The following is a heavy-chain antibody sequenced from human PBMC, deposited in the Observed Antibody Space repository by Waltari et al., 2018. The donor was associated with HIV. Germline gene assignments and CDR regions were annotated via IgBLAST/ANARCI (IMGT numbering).Heavy chain of an antibody. V-gene: IGHV4-39*01. CDR3: VALRTVTGTIDK. D-gene: IGHD6-19*01. CDR2: IYSNGVS. J-gene: IGHJ4*02. Sequence: QLHLQESGPALVKPSETLSLTCTVPTGYITQSYYWGWVRQFPGTGLEWIGSIYSNGVSHYAPSLKSRVALSVDMSKNQFSLTLTAVTAADTSRYFCVALRTVTGTIDKWGQGTLVTVS. CDR1: TGYITQSYY.